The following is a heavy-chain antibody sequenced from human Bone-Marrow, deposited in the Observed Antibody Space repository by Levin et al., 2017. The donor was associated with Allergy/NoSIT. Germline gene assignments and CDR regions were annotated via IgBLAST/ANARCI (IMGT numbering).Heavy chain of an antibody. CDR1: GFSFSDYY. D-gene: IGHD6-13*01. CDR2: ISSDGSVK. V-gene: IGHV3-11*01. J-gene: IGHJ6*02. Sequence: GESLKISCAASGFSFSDYYMNWIRQAPGKGLEWVSYISSDGSVKNYADSVKGRFTISRDNAKKSLFLQMDSLRGEDTAVYYCATEGQQLVSSYYFYGLDVWGHGTTVTVSS. CDR3: ATEGQQLVSSYYFYGLDV.